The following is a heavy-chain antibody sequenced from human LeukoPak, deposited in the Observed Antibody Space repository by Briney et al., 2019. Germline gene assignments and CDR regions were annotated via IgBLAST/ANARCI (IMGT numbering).Heavy chain of an antibody. V-gene: IGHV3-30*02. Sequence: GGSLRLSCAASGFTFSSYGMHWVRQAPGKGLEWVTFIRYDGSNKYYADSVKGRFTISRDNSKNTLNLHMNSLRAEDTAVYYCAKVGVSSGYPHEYYFDYWGQGTLVTVSS. D-gene: IGHD3-22*01. CDR3: AKVGVSSGYPHEYYFDY. J-gene: IGHJ4*02. CDR1: GFTFSSYG. CDR2: IRYDGSNK.